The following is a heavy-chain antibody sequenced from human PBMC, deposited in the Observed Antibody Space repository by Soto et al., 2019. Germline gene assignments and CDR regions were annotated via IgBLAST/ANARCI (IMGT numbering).Heavy chain of an antibody. CDR3: AKGTLPGDF. J-gene: IGHJ4*02. V-gene: IGHV3-30*18. Sequence: ESGGGVVQPGMSLRLSCAASGFPFSAYGMHWVRQAPGKGLEWVAVTSYDESTKYYVDSVKGRFTISRDNSKNTLYLQMNSLRPEDTAVYYCAKGTLPGDFWGQGTPVTVSS. CDR1: GFPFSAYG. CDR2: TSYDESTK.